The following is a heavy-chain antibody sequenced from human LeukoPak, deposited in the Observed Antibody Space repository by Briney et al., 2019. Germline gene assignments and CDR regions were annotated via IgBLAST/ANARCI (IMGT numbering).Heavy chain of an antibody. CDR1: GFTVSSNY. CDR3: ARGAGYSYGSPFDY. CDR2: IYSGGST. Sequence: GGSLRLSCAASGFTVSSNYMSWVRQAPGKGLEWVSVIYSGGSTYYADSVKGRFTISRDNSKNTLYLQMNSLRAEDTAVYYCARGAGYSYGSPFDYWGQGTLVTASS. J-gene: IGHJ4*02. V-gene: IGHV3-66*01. D-gene: IGHD5-18*01.